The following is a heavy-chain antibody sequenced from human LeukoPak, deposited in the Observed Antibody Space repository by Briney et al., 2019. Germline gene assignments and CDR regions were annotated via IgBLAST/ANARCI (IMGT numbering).Heavy chain of an antibody. J-gene: IGHJ4*02. CDR1: GFTVSTNY. Sequence: GGSLRLSCVASGFTVSTNYMSWVRQAPGKGPEWISIIYRGGDTYYADSVKGRFTISRDNSKNTLYLQMNSLRAEDTAVYYCAREFFDREGGTTVLDYWGQGTLVTVSS. CDR2: IYRGGDT. D-gene: IGHD1-26*01. CDR3: AREFFDREGGTTVLDY. V-gene: IGHV3-66*01.